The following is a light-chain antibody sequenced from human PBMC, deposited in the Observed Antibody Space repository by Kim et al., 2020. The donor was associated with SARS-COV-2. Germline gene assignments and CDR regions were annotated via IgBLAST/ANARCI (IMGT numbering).Light chain of an antibody. J-gene: IGLJ3*02. V-gene: IGLV4-60*03. CDR2: VEDSGSY. CDR3: ETWDSNTRV. Sequence: SVKLTCTLSRVRSIHIIAGHQQQPGKAPQDLMKVEDSGSYKKGSGVPDRFSGSSSGADRYLTISTLQSEDEATYYCETWDSNTRVFGGGTQLTVL. CDR1: RVRSIHI.